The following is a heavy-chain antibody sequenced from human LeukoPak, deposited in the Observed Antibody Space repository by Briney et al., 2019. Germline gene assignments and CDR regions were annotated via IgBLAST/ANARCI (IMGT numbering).Heavy chain of an antibody. V-gene: IGHV3-7*01. D-gene: IGHD6-13*01. CDR2: RKQDGSEK. Sequence: GSLRLSCAASGFTFSSYWMSWVRRAPGKELEWVANRKQDGSEKYYVDSVKGRFTISRDNAKISLYLQKNSLTAEDTAVYYCARDSSGWYGDESQLNYWGQGTMVTVSS. J-gene: IGHJ4*02. CDR1: GFTFSSYW. CDR3: ARDSSGWYGDESQLNY.